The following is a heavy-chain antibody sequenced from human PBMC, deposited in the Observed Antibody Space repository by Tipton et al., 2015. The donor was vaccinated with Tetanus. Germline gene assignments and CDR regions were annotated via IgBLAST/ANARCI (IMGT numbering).Heavy chain of an antibody. CDR2: IHPSDSDT. CDR1: GYSFTSYW. D-gene: IGHD6-19*01. Sequence: QSGPEVKKPGESLKISCKGSGYSFTSYWIGWVRQMPGKGLEWMGIIHPSDSDTGYSPSFQGQVTISADKSISTAYLQWSSLKASDTAMYYCARQAHTSGWSSLEDWGQGTLVTVSS. V-gene: IGHV5-51*01. J-gene: IGHJ4*02. CDR3: ARQAHTSGWSSLED.